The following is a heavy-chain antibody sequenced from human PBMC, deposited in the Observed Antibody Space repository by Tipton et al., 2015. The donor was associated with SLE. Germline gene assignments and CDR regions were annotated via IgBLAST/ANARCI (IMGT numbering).Heavy chain of an antibody. D-gene: IGHD3-3*01. Sequence: TLSLTCTVSGGSISSSPYFWGWIRQPPGKGLEWIGEVDHSGFTRYNPSLKSRVAITVDTPQNQFSLSLSSVTVADTAVYYCASLKGRITTFGVRLRETPRDYNMGVWGKGTTVTVSS. V-gene: IGHV4-39*07. CDR2: VDHSGFT. J-gene: IGHJ6*03. CDR3: ASLKGRITTFGVRLRETPRDYNMGV. CDR1: GGSISSSPYF.